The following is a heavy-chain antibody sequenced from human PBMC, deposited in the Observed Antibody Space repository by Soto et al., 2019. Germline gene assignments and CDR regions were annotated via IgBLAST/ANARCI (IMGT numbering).Heavy chain of an antibody. CDR1: GFTFSGSA. J-gene: IGHJ4*02. CDR2: IRSKANSYAT. D-gene: IGHD3-22*01. Sequence: LRLSCAASGFTFSGSALHWIRQASGKGLEQVGRIRSKANSYATTYATSVKGRFTISRDDSKNTAYLQMNSLKTEDTAVHYRTTYYDSSPYFVLDYWGQGSLVTV. V-gene: IGHV3-73*01. CDR3: TTYYDSSPYFVLDY.